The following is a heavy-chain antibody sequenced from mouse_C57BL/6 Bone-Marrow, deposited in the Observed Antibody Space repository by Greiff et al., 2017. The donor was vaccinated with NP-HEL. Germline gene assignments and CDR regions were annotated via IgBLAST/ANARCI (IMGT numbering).Heavy chain of an antibody. Sequence: VQLQQSGAELVRPGASVKLSCTASGFNIKDDYMHWVKQRPEQGLEWIGWIDPENGDTEYASKFQGKATITADTSSNTAYLQLSSLTSEDTAVYYCTTYSNYAMDYWGKGTSVTVSS. J-gene: IGHJ4*01. CDR3: TTYSNYAMDY. D-gene: IGHD2-5*01. CDR1: GFNIKDDY. V-gene: IGHV14-4*01. CDR2: IDPENGDT.